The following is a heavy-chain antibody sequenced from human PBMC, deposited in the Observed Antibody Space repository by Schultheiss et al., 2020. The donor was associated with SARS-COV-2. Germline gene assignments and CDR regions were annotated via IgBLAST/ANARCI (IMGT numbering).Heavy chain of an antibody. CDR2: VNADGSRT. CDR1: GFTFSNYG. D-gene: IGHD2-2*01. CDR3: ANLCSSTSCYDH. Sequence: GGSLRLSCAASGFTFSNYGMGWVRQAPGKGLEWVSGVNADGSRTHYADSVKGRFSISRDNSKNTLDLHMGSLRAEDTAVYYCANLCSSTSCYDHWGQGTLVTVSS. V-gene: IGHV3-23*01. J-gene: IGHJ5*02.